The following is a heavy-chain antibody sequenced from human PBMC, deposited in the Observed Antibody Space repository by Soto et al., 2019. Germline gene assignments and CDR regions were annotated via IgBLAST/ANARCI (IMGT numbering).Heavy chain of an antibody. CDR2: IYYSGNT. V-gene: IGHV4-31*03. Sequence: SETLSLTCTVPGGSISSGGSYWSWIRQHPGKGLEWIGYIYYSGNTYYNPSLKSRVTISVDTSKNQFSLSLSFLTAADTATYYCARSFGWYAVDSWGQGILVTVSS. J-gene: IGHJ4*02. CDR3: ARSFGWYAVDS. CDR1: GGSISSGGSY. D-gene: IGHD6-19*01.